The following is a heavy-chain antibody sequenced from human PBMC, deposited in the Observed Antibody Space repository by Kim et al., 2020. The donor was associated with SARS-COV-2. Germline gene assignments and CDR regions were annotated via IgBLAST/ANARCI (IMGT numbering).Heavy chain of an antibody. Sequence: GGSLRLSCAASGFIFSSYAMSWVRQAPGKGLEWVSAISGSGGSTYYADSVKGRFTISRDNSKNTLYLQMNSLRAEDTAVYYCAKGQRGGATAARAYYYSDMDVWGQGTTVTVSS. CDR2: ISGSGGST. V-gene: IGHV3-23*01. D-gene: IGHD1-26*01. CDR1: GFIFSSYA. J-gene: IGHJ6*02. CDR3: AKGQRGGATAARAYYYSDMDV.